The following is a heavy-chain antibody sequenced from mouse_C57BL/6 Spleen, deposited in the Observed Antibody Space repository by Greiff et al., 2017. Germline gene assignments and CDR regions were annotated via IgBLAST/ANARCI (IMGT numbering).Heavy chain of an antibody. CDR2: INPSTGGT. D-gene: IGHD2-3*01. CDR3: AREIYDGYYSFAY. CDR1: GYSFTGYY. Sequence: EVQLQQSGPELVKPGASVKISCKASGYSFTGYYMNWVKQSPEKSLEWIGEINPSTGGTTYNQKFKAKATLTVDKSSSTAYMQLKSLTSEDSAVYYCAREIYDGYYSFAYWGQGTLVTVSA. J-gene: IGHJ3*01. V-gene: IGHV1-42*01.